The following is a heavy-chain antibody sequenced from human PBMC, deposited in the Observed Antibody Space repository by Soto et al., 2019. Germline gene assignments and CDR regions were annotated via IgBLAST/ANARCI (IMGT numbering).Heavy chain of an antibody. V-gene: IGHV4-39*01. CDR1: GGSISSDY. CDR2: IYYSGST. CDR3: ACIFSGGYGYGFYYYGMDV. J-gene: IGHJ6*02. D-gene: IGHD5-18*01. Sequence: PSETLSLTCIVSGGSISSDYWGWIRQPPGKGLEWIGSIYYSGSTYYNPSLKSRVTISVDTSKNQFSLKLSSVTAADTAVYYCACIFSGGYGYGFYYYGMDVWGQGTTVTVSS.